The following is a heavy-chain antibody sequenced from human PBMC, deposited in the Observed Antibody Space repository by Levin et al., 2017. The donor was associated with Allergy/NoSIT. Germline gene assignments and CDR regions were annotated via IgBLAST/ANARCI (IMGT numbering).Heavy chain of an antibody. V-gene: IGHV3-9*01. CDR2: ISWNSGSI. J-gene: IGHJ4*02. CDR3: AKGGDVLELRLTYMMEFDY. Sequence: SLKISCEASGFTFSTYAMHWVRQAPGKGLEWVSGISWNSGSIGYADSVKGRFTISRDNAKNSLYLQMNSLRAEDTALYYCAKGGDVLELRLTYMMEFDYWGQGTLVTVSS. CDR1: GFTFSTYA. D-gene: IGHD1-7*01.